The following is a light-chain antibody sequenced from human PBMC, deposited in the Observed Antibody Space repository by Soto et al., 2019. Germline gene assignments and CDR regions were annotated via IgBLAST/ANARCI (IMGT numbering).Light chain of an antibody. Sequence: EVVLTQSPATLSLSPGDRATLSCRASQSVSSYLAWYQQKPGQAPRLLIYAASNMATGIPARFSGSGSGTDFTLTINSLEPEDFAVYYCQQRRSWPLTFGGGTKVEIK. CDR3: QQRRSWPLT. CDR1: QSVSSY. V-gene: IGKV3-11*01. J-gene: IGKJ4*01. CDR2: AAS.